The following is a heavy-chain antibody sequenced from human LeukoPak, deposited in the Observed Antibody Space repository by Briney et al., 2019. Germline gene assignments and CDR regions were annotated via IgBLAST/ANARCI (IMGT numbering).Heavy chain of an antibody. Sequence: PSETLSLTCTVSGDSISSSSYYWGWIRQPPGKGLEWIGSIYYSGSTYYNPSLKSRVTISVDTSKNQFSLKLSSVTAADTAVYYCASIPLWFGELLPFDYWGQGTLVTVSS. D-gene: IGHD3-10*01. CDR3: ASIPLWFGELLPFDY. J-gene: IGHJ4*02. V-gene: IGHV4-39*01. CDR2: IYYSGST. CDR1: GDSISSSSYY.